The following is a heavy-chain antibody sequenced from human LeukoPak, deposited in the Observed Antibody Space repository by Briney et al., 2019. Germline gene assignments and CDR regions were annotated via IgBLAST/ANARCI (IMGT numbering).Heavy chain of an antibody. J-gene: IGHJ4*02. CDR3: AKDSYFDYGDYGHFDFDY. CDR2: ISYDGSNK. V-gene: IGHV3-30*18. D-gene: IGHD4-17*01. Sequence: PGGSLRLSCAASGFTFSGYSMNWVRQAPGKGLEWVAVISYDGSNKYYADSVKGRFTISRDNSKNTLYLQMNSLRAEDTAVYYCAKDSYFDYGDYGHFDFDYWGQGTLVTVSS. CDR1: GFTFSGYS.